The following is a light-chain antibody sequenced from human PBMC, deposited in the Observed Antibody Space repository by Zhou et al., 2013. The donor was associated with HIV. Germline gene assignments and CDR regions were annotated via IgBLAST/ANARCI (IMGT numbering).Light chain of an antibody. CDR2: SAS. V-gene: IGKV1-39*01. CDR1: QAITGYSS. Sequence: DIQLTQSPSFLSASVGDRVTITCRASQAITGYSSLAWYQQKPGKAPKLLIYSASTLQSEVPSRFSGSGSGTYFTLTISSLQPEDFATYYCQQSSRTPYTFGQGTNLELK. CDR3: QQSSRTPYT. J-gene: IGKJ2*01.